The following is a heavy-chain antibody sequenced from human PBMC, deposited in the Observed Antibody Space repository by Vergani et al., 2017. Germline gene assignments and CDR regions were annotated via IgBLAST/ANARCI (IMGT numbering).Heavy chain of an antibody. CDR3: AKGTDGYDPPD. CDR1: GFTFSSYG. V-gene: IGHV3-33*06. J-gene: IGHJ4*02. CDR2: IWYDGSNK. D-gene: IGHD5-24*01. Sequence: QVQLVESGGGVVQPGRSLRLSCAASGFTFSSYGMHWVRQAPGKGLEWVAVIWYDGSNKYYADPVKGRFTISRDNSKNTLYLQMNSLGAEDTAVYYCAKGTDGYDPPDWGQGTLVTVSS.